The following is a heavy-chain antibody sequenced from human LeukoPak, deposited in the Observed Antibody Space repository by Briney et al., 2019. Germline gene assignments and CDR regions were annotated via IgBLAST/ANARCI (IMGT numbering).Heavy chain of an antibody. V-gene: IGHV2-5*02. J-gene: IGHJ4*02. CDR2: IYWDDDK. CDR1: GFSRSTSAVG. Sequence: SGPTLGHPTPPLTLTCTFSGFSRSTSAVGVGWIRQPPGKALEWLALIYWDDDKPYSPSLKSRLTITKDTSKNQVVLTMTNMDPVDTATYYCAHSPYGDYTFDYWGQGTLVTVSS. CDR3: AHSPYGDYTFDY. D-gene: IGHD4-17*01.